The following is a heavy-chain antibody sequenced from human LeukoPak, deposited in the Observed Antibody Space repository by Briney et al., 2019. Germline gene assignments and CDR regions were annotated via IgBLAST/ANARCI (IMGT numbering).Heavy chain of an antibody. CDR2: IYYSGST. CDR3: ARNGDYGDYVDY. Sequence: SETLSLTCTVSGGSISSYYWSWIRQPPGKGLEWIGSIYYSGSTYYNPSLKSRVTISVDKSKNQFSLKLSSVTAADTAVYYCARNGDYGDYVDYWGQGTLVTVSS. J-gene: IGHJ4*02. CDR1: GGSISSYY. V-gene: IGHV4-59*01. D-gene: IGHD4-17*01.